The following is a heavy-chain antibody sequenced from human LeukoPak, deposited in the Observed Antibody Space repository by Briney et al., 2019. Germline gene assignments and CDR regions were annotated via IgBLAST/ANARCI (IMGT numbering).Heavy chain of an antibody. D-gene: IGHD3-22*01. CDR2: IYTSGST. CDR3: ARMDYYDSSGVFDY. CDR1: GGSISSGSYY. V-gene: IGHV4-61*02. Sequence: SETLSLTCTVSGGSISSGSYYWSWIRQPAGKGLEWIGRIYTSGSTNYNPSPKSRVTISVDTSKNQFSLKLSSVTAADTAAYYCARMDYYDSSGVFDYWGQGTLVTVSS. J-gene: IGHJ4*02.